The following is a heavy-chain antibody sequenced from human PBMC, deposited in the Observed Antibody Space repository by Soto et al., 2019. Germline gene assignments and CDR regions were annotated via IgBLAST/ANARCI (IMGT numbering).Heavy chain of an antibody. CDR1: GFTFSSYA. CDR2: ISGSGGST. J-gene: IGHJ4*02. D-gene: IGHD3-16*01. Sequence: EAQLLESGGGLVQPGGSLRLSCAASGFTFSSYAMSWVRQAPGKGLEWVSAISGSGGSTYYADSVKGRFTISRDNSKNTLYLQMNSLRAEDTAVYYCAKDLGITFGGVSPGDYWGQGTLVTVSS. CDR3: AKDLGITFGGVSPGDY. V-gene: IGHV3-23*01.